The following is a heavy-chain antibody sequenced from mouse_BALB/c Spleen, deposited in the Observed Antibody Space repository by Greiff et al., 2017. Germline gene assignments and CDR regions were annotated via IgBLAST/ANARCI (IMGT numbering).Heavy chain of an antibody. CDR3: VRQSDSYYFDY. Sequence: GGGLVQPKGSLKLSCAASGFTFNTYAMNWVRQAPGKGLEWVARIRSKSNNYATYYADSVKDRFTISRDDSQSMLYLQMNNLKTEDTAMYYFVRQSDSYYFDYWGQGTTLTVSS. J-gene: IGHJ2*01. CDR2: IRSKSNNYAT. V-gene: IGHV10-1*02. CDR1: GFTFNTYA. D-gene: IGHD2-4*01.